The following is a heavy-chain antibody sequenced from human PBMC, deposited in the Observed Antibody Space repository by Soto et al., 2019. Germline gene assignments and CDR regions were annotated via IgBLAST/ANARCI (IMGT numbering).Heavy chain of an antibody. D-gene: IGHD3-10*01. V-gene: IGHV4-31*01. CDR1: GGSISSDGNY. CDR2: IYYSRST. Sequence: QVQLQESGPGLVKSSQTLSLTCTVSGGSISSDGNYWSWIRQHPGKGLEWIGYIYYSRSTNFNPSLKSPVTISIDTSKNQFSLKLNSVTAADTAVYYCARARMVRGIIYYSGMDVWGQGTTVTVSS. J-gene: IGHJ6*02. CDR3: ARARMVRGIIYYSGMDV.